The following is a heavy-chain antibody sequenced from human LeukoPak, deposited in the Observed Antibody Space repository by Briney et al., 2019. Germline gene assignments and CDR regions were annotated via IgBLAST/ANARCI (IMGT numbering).Heavy chain of an antibody. CDR2: IYYSGST. CDR1: GGSFSGYY. V-gene: IGHV4-39*01. J-gene: IGHJ4*02. D-gene: IGHD3-3*01. Sequence: SETLSLTCAVYGGSFSGYYWGWIRQPPGKGLEWIGSIYYSGSTYYNPSLKSRVTISVDTSKNQFSLKLSSVTAADTAVYYCASLEWLYTPFDYWGQGTLVTVSS. CDR3: ASLEWLYTPFDY.